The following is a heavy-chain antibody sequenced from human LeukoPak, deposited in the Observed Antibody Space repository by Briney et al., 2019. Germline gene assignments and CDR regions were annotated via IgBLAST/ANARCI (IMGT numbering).Heavy chain of an antibody. Sequence: ASVKVSCKAPGGTFSSYAISWVRQAPGQGLEWMGRIIPILGIANYAQKFQGRVTITADKSTSTAYMELSSLRSEDTAVYYCARAPTTVTTVYFDYWGQGTLVTVSS. J-gene: IGHJ4*02. CDR3: ARAPTTVTTVYFDY. CDR1: GGTFSSYA. CDR2: IIPILGIA. V-gene: IGHV1-69*04. D-gene: IGHD4-17*01.